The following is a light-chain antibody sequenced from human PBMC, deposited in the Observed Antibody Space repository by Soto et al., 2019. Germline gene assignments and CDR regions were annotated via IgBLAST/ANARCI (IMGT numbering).Light chain of an antibody. CDR3: QHYNTYPLT. J-gene: IGKJ4*01. CDR2: KAS. V-gene: IGKV1-5*03. Sequence: DIQMTQSPSTLSASVGDRVTITCRASQSISTWLAWYQQKPGKAPKLLIYKASSLESGVPSRFSGGGSGTEFTLTISSLQPDDFATYYCQHYNTYPLTFGGGTTVEIK. CDR1: QSISTW.